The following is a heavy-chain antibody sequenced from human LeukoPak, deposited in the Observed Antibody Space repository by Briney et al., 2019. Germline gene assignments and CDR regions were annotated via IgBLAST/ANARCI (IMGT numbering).Heavy chain of an antibody. D-gene: IGHD6-6*01. CDR3: ARREQLAIDY. CDR1: GYTFTSYD. J-gene: IGHJ4*02. Sequence: ASVKVSCKASGYTFTSYDINWVRQATGQGLEWMGWMNPNSGNTGYTQKFQGRVTMTRNTSISTDYMELSSLRSEDTAVYYCARREQLAIDYWGQGTLVTVSS. CDR2: MNPNSGNT. V-gene: IGHV1-8*01.